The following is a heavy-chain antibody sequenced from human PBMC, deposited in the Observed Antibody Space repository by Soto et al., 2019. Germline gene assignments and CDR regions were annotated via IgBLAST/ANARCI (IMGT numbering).Heavy chain of an antibody. Sequence: QVKLVQSGAEVKKPGSSVKVSSKASGGTFSSYSINWVRQAPGQGLEWMGEIIPIFGTANYAQKFQGRVTITADESTSTAYMELSSLRSEDTAVYYCARDGGRHSGGIDYWGQGTLVTVSS. V-gene: IGHV1-69*01. CDR2: IIPIFGTA. CDR3: ARDGGRHSGGIDY. D-gene: IGHD1-26*01. J-gene: IGHJ4*02. CDR1: GGTFSSYS.